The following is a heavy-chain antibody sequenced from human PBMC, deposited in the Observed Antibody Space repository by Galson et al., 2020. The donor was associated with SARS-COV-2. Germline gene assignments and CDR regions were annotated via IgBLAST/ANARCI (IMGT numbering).Heavy chain of an antibody. Sequence: ASVKVSCKASGYTFTSYGISWVRQAPGQGLEWMGWISAYNGNTNYAQKLQGRVTMTTDTSTSTAYMELRSLRSDDTAVYYCARDQLWPYDSSGYSLIYYYGMDVWGQGTTVTVSS. D-gene: IGHD3-22*01. CDR1: GYTFTSYG. V-gene: IGHV1-18*01. CDR2: ISAYNGNT. CDR3: ARDQLWPYDSSGYSLIYYYGMDV. J-gene: IGHJ6*02.